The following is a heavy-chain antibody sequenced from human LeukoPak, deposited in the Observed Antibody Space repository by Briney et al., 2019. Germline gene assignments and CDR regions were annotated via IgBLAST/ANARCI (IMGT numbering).Heavy chain of an antibody. V-gene: IGHV5-51*01. CDR1: GYSFTSYW. Sequence: KHGESLKISCKGSGYSFTSYWIGWVRQMPGKGLKWMGIIYPGDSDTRYSPSFQGQVTISADKSISTAYLQWSSLKASDTAMYYCARSVAVAGTTRFDYWGQGTLVTVSS. CDR3: ARSVAVAGTTRFDY. D-gene: IGHD6-19*01. J-gene: IGHJ4*02. CDR2: IYPGDSDT.